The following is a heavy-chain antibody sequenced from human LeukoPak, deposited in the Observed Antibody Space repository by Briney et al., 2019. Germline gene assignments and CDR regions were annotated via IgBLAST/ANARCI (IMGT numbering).Heavy chain of an antibody. D-gene: IGHD5-12*01. CDR2: IYTSGST. CDR1: GDSIISNDFY. J-gene: IGHJ4*02. V-gene: IGHV4-61*09. Sequence: LSETLSLTCSVSGDSIISNDFYWNWIRQPAGKGLEWIGHIYTSGSTNYNPSLKSRVTISVDKSKNQFSLKLTSVTAADTAVYSCARLPFNSGYEYFDCWGQGTLVTVSS. CDR3: ARLPFNSGYEYFDC.